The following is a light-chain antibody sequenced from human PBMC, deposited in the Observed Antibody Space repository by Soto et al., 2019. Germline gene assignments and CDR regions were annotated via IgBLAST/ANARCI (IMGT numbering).Light chain of an antibody. CDR2: AAS. CDR3: QRTRSGIP. CDR1: QTIDRY. V-gene: IGKV1-39*01. J-gene: IGKJ5*01. Sequence: IQLTQSPPSLSATVGDRVTITCRARQTIDRYLNWFQQKPGMAANRLMYAASKLQSGVPSRFRGSGSGTDFTLTIDTLQPGGFASYYCQRTRSGIPLGRVTRPA.